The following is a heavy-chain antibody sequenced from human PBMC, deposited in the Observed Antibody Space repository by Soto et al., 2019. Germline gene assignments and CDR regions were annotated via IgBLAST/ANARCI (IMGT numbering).Heavy chain of an antibody. V-gene: IGHV4-4*02. Sequence: QVQLQESGPGLVKPSGTLSLTCAVSGGSISSSNWWSWVRQPPGKGLEWIGEIYHSGSTNYNPSLMMRVTISVDKSKSKFTLKLSSVTAGDTVVYYCAREGGSKRYGLWMMDAFDIWGQGTMVTGSS. D-gene: IGHD5-18*01. CDR1: GGSISSSNW. CDR2: IYHSGST. CDR3: AREGGSKRYGLWMMDAFDI. J-gene: IGHJ3*02.